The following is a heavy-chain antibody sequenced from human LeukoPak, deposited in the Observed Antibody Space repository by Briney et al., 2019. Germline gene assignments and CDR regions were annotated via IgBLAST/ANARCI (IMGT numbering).Heavy chain of an antibody. CDR3: ASDPARDYYDSSGYFRWIDY. CDR1: GFTFSDYY. D-gene: IGHD3-22*01. CDR2: ISGSGSTI. Sequence: PGGSLRLSCAASGFTFSDYYMSWIRQAPGEGLEWVSYISGSGSTIYYADSVKGRFTISRDNTKNSLFLQMNSLRAEDTAVYYCASDPARDYYDSSGYFRWIDYWGQGTLSPSPQ. V-gene: IGHV3-11*01. J-gene: IGHJ4*02.